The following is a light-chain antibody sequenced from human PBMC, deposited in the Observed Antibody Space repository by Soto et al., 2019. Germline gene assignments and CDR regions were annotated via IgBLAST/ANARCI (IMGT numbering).Light chain of an antibody. J-gene: IGLJ1*01. V-gene: IGLV2-11*01. CDR3: CSYAGSRLGV. CDR1: SSDVGGYNY. CDR2: DVS. Sequence: QSVLTQPRSVSGSPGQSVTISCTGTSSDVGGYNYVSWYQQHPGKAPKLMIYDVSKRPSGVPDRFSGSKSGNTASLTISGLQAEDEADYYCCSYAGSRLGVFGTGTKLTVL.